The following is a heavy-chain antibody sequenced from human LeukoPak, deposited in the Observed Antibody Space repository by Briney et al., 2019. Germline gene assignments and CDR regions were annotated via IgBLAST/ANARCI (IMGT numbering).Heavy chain of an antibody. CDR2: ISSSSSYI. CDR1: GFTFSSYS. Sequence: GGSLRLSCAASGFTFSSYSMNWVRQAPGKGLEWVSSISSSSSYIYYADPVKGRFTISRDNAKNSLYLQMNSLRAEDTAVYYCARVDSSGWYEVGYWGQGTLVTVSS. J-gene: IGHJ4*02. CDR3: ARVDSSGWYEVGY. D-gene: IGHD6-19*01. V-gene: IGHV3-21*01.